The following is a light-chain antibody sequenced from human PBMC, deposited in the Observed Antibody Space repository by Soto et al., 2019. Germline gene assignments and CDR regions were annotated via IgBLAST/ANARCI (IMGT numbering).Light chain of an antibody. V-gene: IGLV2-8*01. CDR1: KSDFGVYDF. CDR3: QSYARSNTYV. J-gene: IGLJ1*01. Sequence: QSVLTQPPSASGSPGQSVTISCTGTKSDFGVYDFVSWYQHHPGKAPRLIIYEVLLRPSGVPDCFSGSKSGNTASLTVSGLQAADEADYLCQSYARSNTYVFGSGTKLTVL. CDR2: EVL.